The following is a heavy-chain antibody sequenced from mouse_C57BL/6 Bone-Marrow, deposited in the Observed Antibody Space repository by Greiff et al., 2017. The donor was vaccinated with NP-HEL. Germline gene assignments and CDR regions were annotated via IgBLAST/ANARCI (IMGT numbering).Heavy chain of an antibody. V-gene: IGHV5-4*03. D-gene: IGHD1-1*01. CDR1: GFTFSSYA. CDR3: ARAYCSSFVFAY. J-gene: IGHJ3*01. Sequence: EVKLVESGGGLVKPGGSLKLSCAASGFTFSSYAMSRVRQTPEKRLEWDATISDGGSYNYYPDNVKGRFTISRDNAKNNLYLQISHLKSEDTAMYYCARAYCSSFVFAYWGQGTLGTVA. CDR2: ISDGGSYN.